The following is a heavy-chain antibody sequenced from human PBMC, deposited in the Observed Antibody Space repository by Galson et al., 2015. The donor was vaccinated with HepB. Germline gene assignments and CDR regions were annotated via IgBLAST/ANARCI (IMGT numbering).Heavy chain of an antibody. J-gene: IGHJ6*02. CDR3: AKDGANYGDYVHYYYYGMDV. CDR1: GFTFSSYG. CDR2: ISYDGSNK. Sequence: SLRLSCAASGFTFSSYGMHWVRQAPGKGLEWVAVISYDGSNKYYADSVKGRFTISRDNSKNTLYLQMNSLRAEDTAVYYCAKDGANYGDYVHYYYYGMDVWGQGTTVTVSS. D-gene: IGHD4-17*01. V-gene: IGHV3-30*18.